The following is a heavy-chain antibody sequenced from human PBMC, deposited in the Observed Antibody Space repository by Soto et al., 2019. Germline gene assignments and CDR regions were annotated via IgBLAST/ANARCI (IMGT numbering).Heavy chain of an antibody. J-gene: IGHJ6*02. CDR1: GYTFTSYG. D-gene: IGHD3-22*01. V-gene: IGHV1-3*01. Sequence: GASVTVSCKASGYTFTSYGIHWVRQAPGQRLEWTGWINAGNGNTKYSEKFQGRVTITRDTSASTAYLELSRLRSEDTAVYYCARDPNDSSAYYHHYYYGMDVWGQGTTVTGSS. CDR2: INAGNGNT. CDR3: ARDPNDSSAYYHHYYYGMDV.